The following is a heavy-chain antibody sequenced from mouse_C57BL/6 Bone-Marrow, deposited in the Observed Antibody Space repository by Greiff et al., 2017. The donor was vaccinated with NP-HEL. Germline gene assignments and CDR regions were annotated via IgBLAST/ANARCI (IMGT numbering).Heavy chain of an antibody. D-gene: IGHD2-4*01. CDR3: TRASMIIEAMDY. Sequence: DVNLVESGEGLVKPGGSLKLSCAASGFTFSSYAMSWVRQTPEKRLEWVAYISSGGDYIYYAETVKGRFTISRDKARNTLYLQMSSLKSEDTAMYYCTRASMIIEAMDYWGEGTSVTVSS. CDR2: ISSGGDYI. CDR1: GFTFSSYA. V-gene: IGHV5-9-1*02. J-gene: IGHJ4*01.